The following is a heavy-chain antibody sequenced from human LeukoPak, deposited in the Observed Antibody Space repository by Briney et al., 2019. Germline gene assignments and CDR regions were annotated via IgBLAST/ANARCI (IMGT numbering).Heavy chain of an antibody. CDR1: GFTFSTHG. J-gene: IGHJ4*02. V-gene: IGHV3-33*01. CDR2: IWYDGSDK. D-gene: IGHD6-19*01. CDR3: ARCRGGSAWYELDY. Sequence: GRSLRLSCGASGFTFSTHGMHWARQAPGKGLEWVAVIWYDGSDKYYADSVKGRFTISRDNSKNTLFLQMNGLRAEDTAVYYCARCRGGSAWYELDYWGRGTLVTVSS.